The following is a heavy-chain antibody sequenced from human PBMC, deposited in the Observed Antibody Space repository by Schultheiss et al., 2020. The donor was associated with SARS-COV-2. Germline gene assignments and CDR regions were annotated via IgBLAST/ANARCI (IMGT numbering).Heavy chain of an antibody. J-gene: IGHJ4*02. CDR2: ISWNSGSI. D-gene: IGHD3-22*01. CDR1: GFTFDDYA. V-gene: IGHV3-9*01. Sequence: SLKISCAASGFTFDDYAMHWVRQAPGKGLEWVSGISWNSGSIGYADSVKGRFTISRDNAKNSLYLQMNSLRAEDTALYYCAKDSLHYYDSSGYYHYWGQGTLVTVSS. CDR3: AKDSLHYYDSSGYYHY.